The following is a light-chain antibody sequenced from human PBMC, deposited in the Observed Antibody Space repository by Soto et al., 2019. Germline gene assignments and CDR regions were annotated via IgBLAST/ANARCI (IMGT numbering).Light chain of an antibody. CDR3: QSYDSSLSAYV. J-gene: IGLJ1*01. CDR1: SSNIGAGYD. CDR2: SSY. V-gene: IGLV1-40*01. Sequence: QSVLTQPPSVSGAPGQGVTISCTGSSSNIGAGYDVHWFQQFPGTAPKLLIYSSYNRPSGVPDRFSGSKSGTSASLAITGLQAEDEADFYCQSYDSSLSAYVFGTGTKVTVL.